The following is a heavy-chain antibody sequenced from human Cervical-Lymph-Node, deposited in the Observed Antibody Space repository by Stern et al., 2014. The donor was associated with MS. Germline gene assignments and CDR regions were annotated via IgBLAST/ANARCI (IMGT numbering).Heavy chain of an antibody. Sequence: QVQLVESGAEVKKPGASVKVSCKASGYTFTNYNIDWVRQATGQGLEWMGWMNPNSGNKGYAQRFQVRVTMTRDTSTSTAYMELSSLKAEDTAVYYCARVRFYGSGIYYALGDGMDVWGQGTTVTVSS. V-gene: IGHV1-8*01. J-gene: IGHJ6*02. CDR3: ARVRFYGSGIYYALGDGMDV. CDR2: MNPNSGNK. D-gene: IGHD3-10*01. CDR1: GYTFTNYN.